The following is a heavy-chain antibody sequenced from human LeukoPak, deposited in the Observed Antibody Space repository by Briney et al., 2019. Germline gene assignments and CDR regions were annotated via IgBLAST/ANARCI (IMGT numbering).Heavy chain of an antibody. CDR1: GGSISSSSYY. D-gene: IGHD3-3*01. J-gene: IGHJ5*02. CDR2: IYYSGST. Sequence: KPSETLSLTCTVSGGSISSSSYYWGWIRQPPGQGLEWIGSIYYSGSTYYNPSLKSRVTISVDTSKNQFSLKLSSATAADTAVYYCARLFWSGYYMDWFDPWGQGTLVTVSS. CDR3: ARLFWSGYYMDWFDP. V-gene: IGHV4-39*01.